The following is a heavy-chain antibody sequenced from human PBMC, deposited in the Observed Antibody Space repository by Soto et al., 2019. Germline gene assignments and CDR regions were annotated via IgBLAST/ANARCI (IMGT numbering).Heavy chain of an antibody. CDR3: AKDLDDYSSAIDF. CDR1: GFSFRKYA. CDR2: ISGSGGRGRG. V-gene: IGHV3-23*01. D-gene: IGHD4-4*01. Sequence: EVQLLESGGGLVQPGGSLRLSCVGSGFSFRKYAMNWVRQAPGKVLEWVSGISGSGGRGRGFYADPVTGRFTISRDNSKNTLNLEMNSLRAEDTAVYYCAKDLDDYSSAIDFWGQGTLVTVSS. J-gene: IGHJ4*02.